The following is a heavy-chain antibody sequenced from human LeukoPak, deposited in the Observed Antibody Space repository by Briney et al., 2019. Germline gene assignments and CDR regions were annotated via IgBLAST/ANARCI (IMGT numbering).Heavy chain of an antibody. D-gene: IGHD2-15*01. Sequence: ASETLSLTCTASGGSISSYYWSWIRQPAGKGLEWIGRIYTSGSTNYNPSLKRRVTLSGDASKHQFSLKLSAVTAADTAVYYCARARLHLGSTAANTYFFDYWGQGPLVTVSS. CDR3: ARARLHLGSTAANTYFFDY. V-gene: IGHV4-4*07. CDR2: IYTSGST. CDR1: GGSISSYY. J-gene: IGHJ4*02.